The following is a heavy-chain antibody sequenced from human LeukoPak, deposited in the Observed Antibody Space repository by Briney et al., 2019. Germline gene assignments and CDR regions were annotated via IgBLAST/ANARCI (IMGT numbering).Heavy chain of an antibody. CDR3: AREKLRYFDWLSAPYYFDY. CDR1: GGSISSYY. Sequence: SETLSLTCTVSGGSISSYYWSWIRQPPEKGLEWIGYIYYSRTTNYNPSLKSRVTMSVDTSKNQFSLKLSSVTAADTAVYYCAREKLRYFDWLSAPYYFDYWGQGTLVTVSS. D-gene: IGHD3-9*01. V-gene: IGHV4-59*12. CDR2: IYYSRTT. J-gene: IGHJ4*02.